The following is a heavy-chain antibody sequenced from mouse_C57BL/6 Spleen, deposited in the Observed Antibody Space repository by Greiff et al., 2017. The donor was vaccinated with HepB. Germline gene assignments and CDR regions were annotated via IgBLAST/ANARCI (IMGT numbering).Heavy chain of an antibody. CDR2: IDPSDSYT. Sequence: QVQLQQSGAELVKPGASVKLSCKASGYTFTSYWMQWVKQRPGQGLEWIGEIDPSDSYTNYNQKFKGKATLTVDTSSSTAYMQLSSLTSEDSAVYYCARYYYGSGAYWGQGTLVTVSA. CDR3: ARYYYGSGAY. J-gene: IGHJ3*01. CDR1: GYTFTSYW. V-gene: IGHV1-50*01. D-gene: IGHD1-1*01.